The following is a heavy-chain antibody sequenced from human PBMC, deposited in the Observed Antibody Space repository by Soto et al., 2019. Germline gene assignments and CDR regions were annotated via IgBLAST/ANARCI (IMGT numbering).Heavy chain of an antibody. CDR1: VGPISSSGYY. CDR2: IYYIAST. Sequence: TLSLNCGVSVGPISSSGYYWGCILQHPGKGLEWIAYIYYIASTYYNPSLKSRVTISADTSKNQFSLKLTSVTAADTAVYYCARMTVFGVFHFDYWGQGTRVTVSS. V-gene: IGHV4-31*11. D-gene: IGHD3-3*01. J-gene: IGHJ4*02. CDR3: ARMTVFGVFHFDY.